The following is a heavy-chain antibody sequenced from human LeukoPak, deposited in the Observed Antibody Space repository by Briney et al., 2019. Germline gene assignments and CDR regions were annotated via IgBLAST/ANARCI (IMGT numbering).Heavy chain of an antibody. CDR1: GGSFSGYY. CDR3: AREGTAAACDY. J-gene: IGHJ4*02. V-gene: IGHV4-34*01. D-gene: IGHD6-13*01. Sequence: SETLSLTCAVYGGSFSGYYWSWIRQPPGKGLEWIGEIDHSGSTNYNPSLKSRVTISVDTSKSQFSLKLSSVTAADTAVYYCAREGTAAACDYWGQGTLVTVSS. CDR2: IDHSGST.